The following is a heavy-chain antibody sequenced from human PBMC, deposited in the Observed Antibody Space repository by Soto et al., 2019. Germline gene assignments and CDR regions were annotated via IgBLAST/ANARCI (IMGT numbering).Heavy chain of an antibody. Sequence: EVQLLESGGGLVQPGGSLRLSCAASGFTFSNYAMNWVRQASGKGLEWVSTISGSGSSPYYADSVKGRFTISRDNSKNTLYLQMDSLRAGDSAIYYCAKEGTSGLYYFDYWGQGTLVTVSS. CDR2: ISGSGSSP. CDR3: AKEGTSGLYYFDY. V-gene: IGHV3-23*01. J-gene: IGHJ4*02. D-gene: IGHD6-19*01. CDR1: GFTFSNYA.